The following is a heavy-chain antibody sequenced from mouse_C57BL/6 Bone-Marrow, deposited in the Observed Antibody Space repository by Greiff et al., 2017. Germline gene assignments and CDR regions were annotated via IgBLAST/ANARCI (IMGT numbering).Heavy chain of an antibody. V-gene: IGHV5-6*01. CDR3: ARRRGFAY. Sequence: EVQLVESGGDLVKPGGSLKLSCAASGFTFSSYGMSWVRQTPDKRLEWVATISSGGSYTYYTDSVKGRFTISRDNAKNSLYLQMSSLKSEDTAMYYCARRRGFAYWGQGTLVTVSA. CDR2: ISSGGSYT. J-gene: IGHJ3*01. CDR1: GFTFSSYG.